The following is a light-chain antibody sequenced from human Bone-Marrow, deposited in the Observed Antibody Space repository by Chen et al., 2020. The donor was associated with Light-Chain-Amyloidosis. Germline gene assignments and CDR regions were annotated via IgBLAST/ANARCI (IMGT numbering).Light chain of an antibody. V-gene: IGLV3-25*03. CDR3: QSADSSGTYEVI. J-gene: IGLJ2*01. Sequence: SYDLTQPPSVSVSPGQTARIPRPGDDLPTKYAYWYQQKPGQAPVLVIHRDTERPSGISERFSGSSSGTTATLTISGVQAEDEADYHCQSADSSGTYEVIFGGGTKLTVL. CDR2: RDT. CDR1: DLPTKY.